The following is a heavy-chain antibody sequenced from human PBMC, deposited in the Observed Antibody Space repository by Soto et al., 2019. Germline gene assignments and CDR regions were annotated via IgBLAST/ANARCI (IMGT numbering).Heavy chain of an antibody. V-gene: IGHV1-8*01. CDR3: ATTLSPYYYDSSGPAFDY. CDR1: GYTFTSYD. CDR2: MNPNSGIT. Sequence: ASVKVSCKASGYTFTSYDINWVRQATGQGLEWMGWMNPNSGITGYAQKFQGRVTMTEDTSTDTAYMELSSLRSEDTAVYYCATTLSPYYYDSSGPAFDYWGQGTLVTVSS. D-gene: IGHD3-22*01. J-gene: IGHJ4*02.